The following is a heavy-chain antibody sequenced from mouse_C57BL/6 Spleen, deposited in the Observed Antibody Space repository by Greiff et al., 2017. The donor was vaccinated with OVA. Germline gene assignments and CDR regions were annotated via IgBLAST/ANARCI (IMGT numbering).Heavy chain of an antibody. CDR3: TGSYYYAMDY. CDR1: GYTFTDYE. Sequence: VQLQQSGAELVRPGPSVTLSCKASGYTFTDYEMHWVKQTPVHGLEWIGAIDPETGGTAYNQKFKGKAILTADKSSSTAYMELRSLTSEDSAVYYCTGSYYYAMDYWGQGTSVTVSS. D-gene: IGHD1-1*02. V-gene: IGHV1-15*01. J-gene: IGHJ4*01. CDR2: IDPETGGT.